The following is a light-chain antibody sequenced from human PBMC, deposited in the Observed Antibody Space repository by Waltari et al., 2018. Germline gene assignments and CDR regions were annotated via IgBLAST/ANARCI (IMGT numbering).Light chain of an antibody. V-gene: IGLV1-44*01. Sequence: QSVLTQPPSASATPGQRVTISCSGSSSTIGTNTVNWYQQLPGTAPKLLIYSNTQRPSGVPDRFSGSKSGTSASLAISGLQSEDETDYYCAAWDDSLHGPVFGGGTKVTVL. CDR2: SNT. J-gene: IGLJ2*01. CDR3: AAWDDSLHGPV. CDR1: SSTIGTNT.